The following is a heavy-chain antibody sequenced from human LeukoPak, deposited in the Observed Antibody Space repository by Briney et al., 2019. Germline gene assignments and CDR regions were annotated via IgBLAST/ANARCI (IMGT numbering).Heavy chain of an antibody. J-gene: IGHJ4*02. V-gene: IGHV1-46*01. CDR1: GYTFTYYY. D-gene: IGHD2-21*01. CDR2: INPSGGST. CDR3: ARRSGGDSRYFDN. Sequence: ASVKVSCKASGYTFTYYYMHWVRQAPGQGLEWMGIINPSGGSTTYAQKFQGRVTMASDTSTRTVYMELSSLRSEDTAVYYCARRSGGDSRYFDNWGQGTLVTVSS.